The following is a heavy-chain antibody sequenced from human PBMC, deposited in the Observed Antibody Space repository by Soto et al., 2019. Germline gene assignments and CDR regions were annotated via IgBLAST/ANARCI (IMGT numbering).Heavy chain of an antibody. J-gene: IGHJ5*02. Sequence: QLQLQQWGAGLLKPSETLSLTCAVYGGSFSGYYWSWIRQPPGKGLEWIGEINHSGSTNYNPSLKSRVTISVDTSKNQFSLKLSSVTAADTAVYYCARVPGYSSAPKNNWFDPWGQGTLVTVSS. CDR2: INHSGST. V-gene: IGHV4-34*01. CDR3: ARVPGYSSAPKNNWFDP. CDR1: GGSFSGYY. D-gene: IGHD6-19*01.